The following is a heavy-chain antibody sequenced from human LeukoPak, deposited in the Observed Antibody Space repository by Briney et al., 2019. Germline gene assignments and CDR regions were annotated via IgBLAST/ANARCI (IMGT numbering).Heavy chain of an antibody. D-gene: IGHD3-9*01. Sequence: GGSLRLSCAASGFTFSSYGMHWVRQAPGKGLEWVAVISYDGSNKYYADSVKGRFTISRDNSKNTLYLQMNSLRAEDTAVYYCAKASDILTGYYMYFDYWGQGTLVTVSS. CDR3: AKASDILTGYYMYFDY. J-gene: IGHJ4*02. CDR2: ISYDGSNK. CDR1: GFTFSSYG. V-gene: IGHV3-30*18.